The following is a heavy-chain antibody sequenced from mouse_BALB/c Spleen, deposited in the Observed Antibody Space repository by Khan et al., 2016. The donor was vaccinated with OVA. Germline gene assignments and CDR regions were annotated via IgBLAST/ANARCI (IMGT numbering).Heavy chain of an antibody. V-gene: IGHV5-6*01. Sequence: EVMLVESGGDLVKPGGSLKLSCAVSGFTFSTYGMSWVRQTPDMRLEWVATISTGGHYTYYPDSVKGRFTISRDNAMNTLYLQMSILKSEDTAIYYCTRLAYYYNSEGFAYWGQGTLVAGSA. CDR3: TRLAYYYNSEGFAY. D-gene: IGHD1-1*01. CDR1: GFTFSTYG. J-gene: IGHJ3*01. CDR2: ISTGGHYT.